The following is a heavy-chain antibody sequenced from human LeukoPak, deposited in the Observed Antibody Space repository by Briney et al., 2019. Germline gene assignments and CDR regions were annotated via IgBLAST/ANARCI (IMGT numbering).Heavy chain of an antibody. Sequence: SETLSLTCTVSGYSISSGYYWGWIRQPPGKGLEWIGSIYHSGSTYYNPSLKSRVTISVDTSKNQFSLKLSSVTAADTAVYYCARGVGRYFDWLLTPGGYFDYWGQGTLVTVSS. CDR3: ARGVGRYFDWLLTPGGYFDY. CDR2: IYHSGST. CDR1: GYSISSGYY. D-gene: IGHD3-9*01. V-gene: IGHV4-38-2*02. J-gene: IGHJ4*02.